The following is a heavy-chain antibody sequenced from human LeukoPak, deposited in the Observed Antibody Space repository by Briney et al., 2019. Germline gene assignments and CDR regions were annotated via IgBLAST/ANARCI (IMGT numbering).Heavy chain of an antibody. CDR2: ISGSGGST. CDR3: AKSAMGSYRYIGSFGD. D-gene: IGHD3-16*02. V-gene: IGHV3-23*01. J-gene: IGHJ4*02. CDR1: GFTFSSYA. Sequence: ETGGSLRLSCAASGFTFSSYAMSWVRQAPGKGLEWVSAISGSGGSTHYADSVKGRFTIPRDNSKNTLYLQMNSLRAEDTAVYYCAKSAMGSYRYIGSFGDWGQGTLVTVSS.